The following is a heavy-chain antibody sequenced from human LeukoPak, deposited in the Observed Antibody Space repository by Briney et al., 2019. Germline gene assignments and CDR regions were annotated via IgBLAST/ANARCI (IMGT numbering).Heavy chain of an antibody. Sequence: ASVTVSCKASGYTFTSYDINWVRQATGQGLEWMGWMNPNSGNTGYAQKLQGRVTMTRNTSISTAYMELSSLRSEDTAVYYCASPRYCSSTSCYMADYYYGMDVWGQGTTVTVSS. J-gene: IGHJ6*02. V-gene: IGHV1-8*01. CDR3: ASPRYCSSTSCYMADYYYGMDV. D-gene: IGHD2-2*02. CDR1: GYTFTSYD. CDR2: MNPNSGNT.